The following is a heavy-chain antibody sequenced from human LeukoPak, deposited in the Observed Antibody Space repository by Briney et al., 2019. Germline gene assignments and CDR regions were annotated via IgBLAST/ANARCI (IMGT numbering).Heavy chain of an antibody. D-gene: IGHD3-22*01. CDR2: ISAYNGNT. Sequence: GASVKVSCKASGYTFTSYDISWVRQAPGQGLEWMGWISAYNGNTNYAQKLQGRVTMTTDTSTSTAYMELRSLRSDDTAVYYCARARTIYDSSGYYSGYSDYWGQGTLVTVSS. J-gene: IGHJ4*02. CDR3: ARARTIYDSSGYYSGYSDY. CDR1: GYTFTSYD. V-gene: IGHV1-18*01.